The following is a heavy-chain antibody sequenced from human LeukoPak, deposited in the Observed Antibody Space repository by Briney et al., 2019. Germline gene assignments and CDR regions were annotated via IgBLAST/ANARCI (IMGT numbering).Heavy chain of an antibody. CDR1: GFTFINAW. Sequence: PGGSLRLSCAASGFTFINAWMAWVRQAPGKGLEWVGRIKAKAHGGTTDYAAPVKGRFTISRDDSKNTLYLQMNSLRAEDTAVYYCAELGITMIGGVWGKGTTVTISS. D-gene: IGHD3-10*02. CDR3: AELGITMIGGV. V-gene: IGHV3-15*01. CDR2: IKAKAHGGTT. J-gene: IGHJ6*04.